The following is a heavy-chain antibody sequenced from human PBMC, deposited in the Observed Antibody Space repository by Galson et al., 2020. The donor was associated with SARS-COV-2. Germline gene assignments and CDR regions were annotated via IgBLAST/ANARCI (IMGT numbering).Heavy chain of an antibody. V-gene: IGHV2-70*04. Sequence: SGPTLVKPTQTLTLTCTFSGFSLSTSGMRVSWIRQPPGKALEWLARIDWDDDKFYSTSLKTRLTISKDTSKNQVVLTMTNMDPVDTATYYCARTYYDMLTGYLAAFDYWGQGTLVTVSS. CDR2: IDWDDDK. D-gene: IGHD3-9*01. CDR1: GFSLSTSGMR. J-gene: IGHJ4*02. CDR3: ARTYYDMLTGYLAAFDY.